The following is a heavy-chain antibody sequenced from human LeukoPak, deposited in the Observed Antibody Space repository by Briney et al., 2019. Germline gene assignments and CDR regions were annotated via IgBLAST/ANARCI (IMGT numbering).Heavy chain of an antibody. CDR3: AKGSYYDSSGSFYFDY. CDR2: ISGSGDNT. D-gene: IGHD3-22*01. J-gene: IGHJ4*02. CDR1: GFTFSSYA. Sequence: GGSLRLSCAASGFTFSSYAMSWVRQAPGKGLEWVSGISGSGDNTYYADSVKGRFTISRDNSKNTLYVQVNSLGTEDTAAYYCAKGSYYDSSGSFYFDYWGQGSLVTVSS. V-gene: IGHV3-23*01.